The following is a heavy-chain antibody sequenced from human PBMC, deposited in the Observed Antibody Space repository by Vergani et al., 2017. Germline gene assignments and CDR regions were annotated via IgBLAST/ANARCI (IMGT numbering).Heavy chain of an antibody. CDR2: IIPLFGTA. V-gene: IGHV1-69*13. Sequence: QVQLVQSGAEMKKPGSSVKVSCKASGGTFSSYGITWVRQAPGQGLEWMGRIIPLFGTANYAQMLQGRVTITADESTSTAYIELSSLRSEDTAVYYCARVYGGCAGGSCCSYWGQGTQVTVSS. J-gene: IGHJ4*02. CDR3: ARVYGGCAGGSCCSY. CDR1: GGTFSSYG. D-gene: IGHD2-15*01.